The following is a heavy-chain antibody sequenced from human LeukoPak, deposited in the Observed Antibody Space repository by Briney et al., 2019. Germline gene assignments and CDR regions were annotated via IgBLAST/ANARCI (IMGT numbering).Heavy chain of an antibody. CDR2: ISVYNGNT. V-gene: IGHV1-18*01. D-gene: IGHD6-19*01. CDR3: ATDSRIAVAAPDRPIYYYYMDV. Sequence: GASVKVSCKASGYTFTSYGISWVRQAPGQGLEWMGWISVYNGNTKYVQKFQGRVTMTEDTSTDTAYMELSSLRSEDTAVYYCATDSRIAVAAPDRPIYYYYMDVWGKGTTVTVSS. CDR1: GYTFTSYG. J-gene: IGHJ6*03.